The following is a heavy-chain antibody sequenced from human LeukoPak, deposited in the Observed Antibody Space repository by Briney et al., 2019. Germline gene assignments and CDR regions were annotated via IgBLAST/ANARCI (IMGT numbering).Heavy chain of an antibody. J-gene: IGHJ4*02. D-gene: IGHD6-19*01. CDR2: INTNTGNP. V-gene: IGHV7-4-1*02. Sequence: AASVKVSCKASGYTFTSYAMNWVRQAPGQGLEWVGWINTNTGNPTYAQGFTGRFVFSLDTSVSTAYLQISSLKAEDTAVYYCSRDNSSGPVAYWGQGTLVTVSS. CDR1: GYTFTSYA. CDR3: SRDNSSGPVAY.